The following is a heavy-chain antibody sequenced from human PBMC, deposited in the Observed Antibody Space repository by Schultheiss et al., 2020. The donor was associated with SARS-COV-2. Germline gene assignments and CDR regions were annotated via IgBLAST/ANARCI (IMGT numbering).Heavy chain of an antibody. J-gene: IGHJ6*02. D-gene: IGHD5-18*01. CDR1: GGSFSGYY. CDR2: IYYSGST. Sequence: SETLSLTCAVYGGSFSGYYWSWIRQPPGKGLEWIGYIYYSGSTYYNPSLKSRVTISVDTSKNQFSLKLSSVSAADTAVYYCARVDLETALVGGLDVWGQGSTVTVSS. CDR3: ARVDLETALVGGLDV. V-gene: IGHV4-34*01.